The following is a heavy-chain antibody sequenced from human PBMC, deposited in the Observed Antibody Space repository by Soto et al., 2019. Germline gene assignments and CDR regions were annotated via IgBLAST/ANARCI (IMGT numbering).Heavy chain of an antibody. D-gene: IGHD2-8*01. J-gene: IGHJ1*01. CDR3: AIGLGYCANGGGGNTGSAL. CDR2: INHSGST. Sequence: SETLSLTYAVYGGTFRGYDGRWIRQHPGKGLEWIGEINHSGSTNYNPSLKSRVTISVETSKNQFSLKLSSVTAADTAVYYCAIGLGYCANGGGGNTGSALRGKGTLDTVSS. V-gene: IGHV4-34*01. CDR1: GGTFRGYD.